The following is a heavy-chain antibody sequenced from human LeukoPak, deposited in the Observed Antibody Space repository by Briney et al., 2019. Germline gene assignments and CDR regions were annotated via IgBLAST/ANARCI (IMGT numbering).Heavy chain of an antibody. D-gene: IGHD3-10*01. V-gene: IGHV3-7*01. J-gene: IGHJ4*02. CDR2: IKQDGSEK. Sequence: GGSLRLSCAASGFTFSSYWMSWVRQAPGKGLEWVANIKQDGSEKYYVDSVKGRFTISRDNAKNSLYLQMNSLRAEDTAVYYCARDWAVTMVRGVTFDYWGQGTLVTVSS. CDR1: GFTFSSYW. CDR3: ARDWAVTMVRGVTFDY.